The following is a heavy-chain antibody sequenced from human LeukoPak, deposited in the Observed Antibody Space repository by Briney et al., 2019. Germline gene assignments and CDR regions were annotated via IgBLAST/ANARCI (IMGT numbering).Heavy chain of an antibody. CDR2: ISGSGGST. D-gene: IGHD1-26*01. V-gene: IGHV3-23*01. CDR3: AKNRGSYGGSWFDP. CDR1: GFTFSGYA. Sequence: GGSLRLSCAASGFTFSGYAMSWVRQAPGKGLEWVSAISGSGGSTYYADSVKGQFTISRDNSKNTLYLQMNSLRAEDTAVYYCAKNRGSYGGSWFDPWGQGTLVTVSS. J-gene: IGHJ5*02.